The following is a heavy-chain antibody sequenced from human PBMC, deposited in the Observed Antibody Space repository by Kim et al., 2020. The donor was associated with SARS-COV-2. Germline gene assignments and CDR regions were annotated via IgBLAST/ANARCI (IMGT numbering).Heavy chain of an antibody. CDR3: ARDGGVVVPAALDY. Sequence: AVSVKSRITINPDTSKNQFSLQLNSVTPEDTAVYYCARDGGVVVPAALDYWGQGTLVTVSS. D-gene: IGHD2-2*01. J-gene: IGHJ4*02. V-gene: IGHV6-1*01.